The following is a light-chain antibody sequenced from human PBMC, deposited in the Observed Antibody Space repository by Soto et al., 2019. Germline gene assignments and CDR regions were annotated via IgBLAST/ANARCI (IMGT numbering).Light chain of an antibody. CDR1: QSVSSSY. Sequence: ETVLTQSPGTLSLSPGERATLSCRASQSVSSSYLAWYQQKPGQAPRLLVYGASSRANGIPDRFSGSGSGTDLTLTLSRLEPEDFAVYDCQQYGSSLGVTFGGGTKVDIK. J-gene: IGKJ4*01. V-gene: IGKV3-20*01. CDR3: QQYGSSLGVT. CDR2: GAS.